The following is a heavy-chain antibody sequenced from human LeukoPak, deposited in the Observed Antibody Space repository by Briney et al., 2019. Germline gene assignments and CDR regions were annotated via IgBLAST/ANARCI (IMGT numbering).Heavy chain of an antibody. V-gene: IGHV4-59*01. CDR3: ARVLGYCSGGSCYRAGFDY. D-gene: IGHD2-15*01. J-gene: IGHJ4*02. CDR2: IYYSGST. CDR1: GGSISSSF. Sequence: SETLSLTCTVSGGSISSSFWSWVRQPPGKGLEWIGYIYYSGSTNYNPSLKSRVTISVDTSKNQFSLKLSSVTAADTAVYYCARVLGYCSGGSCYRAGFDYWGQGTLVTVSS.